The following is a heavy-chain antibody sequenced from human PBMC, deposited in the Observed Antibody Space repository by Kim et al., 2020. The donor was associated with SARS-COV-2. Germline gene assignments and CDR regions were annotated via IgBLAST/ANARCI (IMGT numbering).Heavy chain of an antibody. D-gene: IGHD6-13*01. CDR3: AKDQGIAAAGTFDY. V-gene: IGHV3-43*01. J-gene: IGHJ4*02. Sequence: GGSLRLSCAASGFTFDDYTMHWVRQAPGKGLEWVSLISWDGGSTSYADSGKGRFTISRDNSKNSLYLQMNSLRTEDTALFYCAKDQGIAAAGTFDYWGQGTLVTVSS. CDR2: ISWDGGST. CDR1: GFTFDDYT.